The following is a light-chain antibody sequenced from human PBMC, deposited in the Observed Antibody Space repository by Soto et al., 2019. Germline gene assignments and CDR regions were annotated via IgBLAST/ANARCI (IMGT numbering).Light chain of an antibody. J-gene: IGKJ5*01. CDR3: QHDNSYPIT. CDR2: KAS. V-gene: IGKV1-5*03. CDR1: QSISHW. Sequence: DIQMTQSPSTLSASVGDRVTSTCRASQSISHWLAWYQQKPGKAPKLLIYKASILESGVPSRFSGSGSGTEFTLTISSLQPEDFATYYCQHDNSYPITFGQGTRLEIK.